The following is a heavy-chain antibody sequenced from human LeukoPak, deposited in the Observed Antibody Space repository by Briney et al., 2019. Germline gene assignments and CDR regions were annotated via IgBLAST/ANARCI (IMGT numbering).Heavy chain of an antibody. CDR1: GGSFSDYS. J-gene: IGHJ4*02. CDR3: ARGSRVVVKN. CDR2: INHSGST. Sequence: SETLSLTCAVYGGSFSDYSWTWIRQPPGKGLEWIGEINHSGSTTYNPSLKSRLIMSVDTSKNQFSLEVTSVTAAVTAVYYCARGSRVVVKNWGQGTLVTVSS. V-gene: IGHV4-34*01. D-gene: IGHD3-22*01.